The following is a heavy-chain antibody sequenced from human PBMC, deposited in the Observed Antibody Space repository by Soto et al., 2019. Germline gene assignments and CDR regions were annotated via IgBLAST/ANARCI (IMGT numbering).Heavy chain of an antibody. V-gene: IGHV3-30*18. D-gene: IGHD2-8*01. CDR2: ISYDGSNK. CDR1: GFTFSSYG. CDR3: AKDRDIVLMVYATPDY. J-gene: IGHJ4*02. Sequence: GGSLRLSCAASGFTFSSYGMHWVRQAPGKGLEWVAVISYDGSNKYYAGSVKGRFTISRDNSKNTLYLQMNSLRAEDTAVYYCAKDRDIVLMVYATPDYWGQGTMVTV.